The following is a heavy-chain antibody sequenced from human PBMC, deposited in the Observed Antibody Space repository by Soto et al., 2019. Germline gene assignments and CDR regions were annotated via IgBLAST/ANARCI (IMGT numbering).Heavy chain of an antibody. V-gene: IGHV3-23*01. Sequence: GGSLRLSCAASGFTFISYAIIWFRQAPCKGLEWVSAISGSGGSTYYADSVKGRFTISRDNSKNTLFLQMNSLRAEDTAVYYCAKAPLRFADYWGQGTLVTVSS. D-gene: IGHD4-17*01. CDR3: AKAPLRFADY. CDR2: ISGSGGST. J-gene: IGHJ4*02. CDR1: GFTFISYA.